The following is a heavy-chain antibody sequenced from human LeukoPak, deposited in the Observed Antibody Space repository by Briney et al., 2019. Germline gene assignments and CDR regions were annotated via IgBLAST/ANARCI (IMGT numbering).Heavy chain of an antibody. CDR2: ISGSGGST. D-gene: IGHD6-19*01. V-gene: IGHV3-23*01. Sequence: GGSLRLSCAASGFTFSSYAMSWVRQAPGKGLEWVSAISGSGGSTYYADSVKGRFTISRDNSKNTLYLQMNSLRAEDMAVYYCAKDHPRIAVADDAFDIWGQGTMVTVSS. J-gene: IGHJ3*02. CDR1: GFTFSSYA. CDR3: AKDHPRIAVADDAFDI.